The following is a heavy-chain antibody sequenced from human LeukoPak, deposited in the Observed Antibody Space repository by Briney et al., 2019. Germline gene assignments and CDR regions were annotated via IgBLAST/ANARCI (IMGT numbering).Heavy chain of an antibody. CDR1: GFTFSSYA. Sequence: GGSLRLSCAASGFTFSSYAMIWVRQAPRKGLEWVSGISNSGVSRDYADSVKGRFTISRDNSKNTLYLQMNNLRAEDTAVYYCAKGEFGSGWPNWGQGTLVTVSS. CDR2: ISNSGVSR. CDR3: AKGEFGSGWPN. J-gene: IGHJ4*02. V-gene: IGHV3-23*01. D-gene: IGHD6-19*01.